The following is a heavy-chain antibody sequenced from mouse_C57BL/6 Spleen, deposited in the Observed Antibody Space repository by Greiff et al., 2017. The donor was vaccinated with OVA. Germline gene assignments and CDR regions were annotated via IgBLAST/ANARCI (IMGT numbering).Heavy chain of an antibody. Sequence: VQLQQPGAELVRPGTSVKLSCKASGYTFTSYWMHWVKQRPGQGLEWIGVIDPSDSYTNYNQKFKGKATLTVDTSSSTAYMQLSSLTSEDSAVYYCARSGVGVYAMGYWGQGTSVTVST. CDR1: GYTFTSYW. D-gene: IGHD1-1*01. CDR3: ARSGVGVYAMGY. J-gene: IGHJ4*01. CDR2: IDPSDSYT. V-gene: IGHV1-59*01.